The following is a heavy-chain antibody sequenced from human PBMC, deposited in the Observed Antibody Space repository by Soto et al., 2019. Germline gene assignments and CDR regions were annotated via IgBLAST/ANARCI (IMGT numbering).Heavy chain of an antibody. V-gene: IGHV1-69*08. CDR3: ARDGYSSGSAHDAFDI. Sequence: QVQLVQSGAEVKKPGSSVKVSCKASGGTFSSYTISWVRQAPGQGLEWMGRIIPILGIANYAQKFQGRVTITADKSTSTAYMELSSLRSEDTAVYYCARDGYSSGSAHDAFDIWGQGTMVTVSS. CDR1: GGTFSSYT. J-gene: IGHJ3*02. CDR2: IIPILGIA. D-gene: IGHD6-19*01.